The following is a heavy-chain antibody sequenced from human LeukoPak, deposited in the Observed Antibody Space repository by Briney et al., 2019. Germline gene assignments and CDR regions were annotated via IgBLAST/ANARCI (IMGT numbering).Heavy chain of an antibody. J-gene: IGHJ4*02. V-gene: IGHV3-23*01. Sequence: PGGSLRLSCAASGFTFSSYAMSWVRQAPGKGLEWVSTISGSGGSTYYADSVKGRFTISRDNSKNTLYLQMHSLRAEDTAVYYCAGRGSGSYFDYWGQGTLVTVSS. CDR2: ISGSGGST. CDR3: AGRGSGSYFDY. D-gene: IGHD3-10*01. CDR1: GFTFSSYA.